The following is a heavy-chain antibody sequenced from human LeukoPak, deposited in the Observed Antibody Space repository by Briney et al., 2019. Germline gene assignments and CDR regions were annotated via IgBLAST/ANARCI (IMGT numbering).Heavy chain of an antibody. CDR3: AKSSSGWYPPNAFDI. V-gene: IGHV4-61*02. Sequence: SQTLSLTCTVSGGSISSGSYYWSWIRQPAGKGLECIGRIYTSGSTNYNPSLKSRVTISVDTSKNQFSLKLSSVTAADTAVYYCAKSSSGWYPPNAFDIWGQGTMVTVSS. J-gene: IGHJ3*02. CDR2: IYTSGST. D-gene: IGHD6-19*01. CDR1: GGSISSGSYY.